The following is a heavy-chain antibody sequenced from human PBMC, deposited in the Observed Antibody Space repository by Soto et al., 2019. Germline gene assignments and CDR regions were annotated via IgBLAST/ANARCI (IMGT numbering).Heavy chain of an antibody. Sequence: DVQLVESGGGLIQPGESVRLSCAAFGLTVSGKKYVAWVRQAPGKGLEWVSALYDVDGSFYADSVKGRFTTSSDSFKTTVYLQMNGLRPDDTAVYYCASWHEREHAYDVWGQGTTVTVSS. CDR2: LYDVDGS. J-gene: IGHJ3*01. V-gene: IGHV3-53*01. CDR1: GLTVSGKKY. CDR3: ASWHEREHAYDV. D-gene: IGHD1-1*01.